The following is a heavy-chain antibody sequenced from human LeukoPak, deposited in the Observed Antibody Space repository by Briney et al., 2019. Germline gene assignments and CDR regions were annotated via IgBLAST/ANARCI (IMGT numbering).Heavy chain of an antibody. D-gene: IGHD2-2*01. V-gene: IGHV3-53*01. J-gene: IGHJ6*03. CDR2: IYSGGGI. CDR3: ARVVRKYRGDYYYYMDV. Sequence: GGSLRLSCAASGFTVFSNYMSWVRQAPGKGLECVSVIYSGGGIYYADSVKGRFTISRDNSKNTLDLQMNSLRAEDTAVYYCARVVRKYRGDYYYYMDVWGKGTTVTVSS. CDR1: GFTVFSNY.